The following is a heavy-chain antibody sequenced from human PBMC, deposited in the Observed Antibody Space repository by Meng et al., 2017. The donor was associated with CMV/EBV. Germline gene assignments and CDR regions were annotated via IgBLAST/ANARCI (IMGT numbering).Heavy chain of an antibody. CDR1: GFTFSSYA. Sequence: GESLKISCAASGFTFSSYAMHWARQAPGKGLEWVAVISYDGSNKYYADSVKGRFTISRDNSKNTLYLQMNSLRAEDPAVYYCARDGANRAFDYWGQGTLVTVSS. CDR2: ISYDGSNK. D-gene: IGHD3-16*01. V-gene: IGHV3-30-3*01. CDR3: ARDGANRAFDY. J-gene: IGHJ4*02.